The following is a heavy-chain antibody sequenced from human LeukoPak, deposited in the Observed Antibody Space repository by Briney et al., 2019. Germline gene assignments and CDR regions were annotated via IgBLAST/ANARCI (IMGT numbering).Heavy chain of an antibody. CDR1: GYNFNTYW. Sequence: GESLKISCKGSGYNFNTYWVAWVRQLPGKGLEWMGIIRPMNSDVRYSPSFQGQVTISADRSINTAYLQWSSLTASDTAMYYCARRLWAGSYYSGIDYWGQGTLVTVSS. J-gene: IGHJ4*02. D-gene: IGHD3-10*01. CDR2: IRPMNSDV. V-gene: IGHV5-51*01. CDR3: ARRLWAGSYYSGIDY.